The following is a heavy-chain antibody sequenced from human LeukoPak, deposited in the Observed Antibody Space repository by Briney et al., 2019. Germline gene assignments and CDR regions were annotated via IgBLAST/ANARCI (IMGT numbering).Heavy chain of an antibody. J-gene: IGHJ4*02. D-gene: IGHD6-19*01. CDR1: GFTFSNYD. Sequence: GGSLRLSCAASGFTFSNYDMHCVRQVTGKGLEWVSAIGTAGDTYYPGSVKGRFTISRENAKNSLYLQMNSLRAGDTAVYYCARKSPSGQTDYWGQGTLVTVSS. CDR2: IGTAGDT. V-gene: IGHV3-13*01. CDR3: ARKSPSGQTDY.